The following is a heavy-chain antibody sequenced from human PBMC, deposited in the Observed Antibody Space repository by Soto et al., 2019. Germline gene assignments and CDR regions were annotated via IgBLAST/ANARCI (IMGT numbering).Heavy chain of an antibody. CDR3: ARDRRVEDTAEFDY. V-gene: IGHV1-69*13. D-gene: IGHD5-18*01. J-gene: IGHJ4*02. CDR2: IIPIFGTA. Sequence: ASVKVSCKASGGTFSSYAISWVRQAPGQGLEWMGGIIPIFGTANYAQKFQGRVTITADESTSTAYMEMSSLRSKDTAVNYCARDRRVEDTAEFDYWGQGTLVTVSS. CDR1: GGTFSSYA.